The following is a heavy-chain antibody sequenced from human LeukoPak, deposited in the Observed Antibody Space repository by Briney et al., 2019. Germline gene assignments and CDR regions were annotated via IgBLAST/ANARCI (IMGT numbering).Heavy chain of an antibody. CDR3: ARGIVPDSARYFDY. Sequence: GGSLRLSCAASGFTFSNYWMGWVRQAPGKGLEWVANIKQDGSEQYYVDSVKGRFTISRDNAKNSLYLQMKSMRAEDTAVYFCARGIVPDSARYFDYWGQGTLVTVSS. J-gene: IGHJ4*02. D-gene: IGHD2-21*02. CDR1: GFTFSNYW. CDR2: IKQDGSEQ. V-gene: IGHV3-7*01.